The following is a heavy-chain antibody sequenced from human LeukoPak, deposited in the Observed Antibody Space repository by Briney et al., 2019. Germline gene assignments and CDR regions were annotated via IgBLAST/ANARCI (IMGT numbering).Heavy chain of an antibody. CDR1: GGSISSGSFY. V-gene: IGHV4-39*07. Sequence: SETLSLTCTVSGGSISSGSFYWGWIRQPPGKGLEWIGSIYYSGSTYYNPSLKSRVTISVDTSKNHFSLKLNSVTAADTAVYSCARACSSTSCWGYFDYWGQGTLVTASS. CDR2: IYYSGST. J-gene: IGHJ4*02. CDR3: ARACSSTSCWGYFDY. D-gene: IGHD2-2*01.